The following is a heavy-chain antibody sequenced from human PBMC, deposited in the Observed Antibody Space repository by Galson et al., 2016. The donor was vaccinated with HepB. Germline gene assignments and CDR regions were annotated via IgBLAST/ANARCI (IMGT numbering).Heavy chain of an antibody. CDR3: ARDLLWGIGGLDV. Sequence: SLRLSGAASGFIFSKYAIHWVRQAPGKGLEWVAIVSYDGGDKYYADSVKGRFIISRDNSNNTLYLQMNRLRPEDTAVYYCARDLLWGIGGLDVWGQGTTVTVSS. J-gene: IGHJ6*02. CDR1: GFIFSKYA. D-gene: IGHD2-2*01. V-gene: IGHV3-30-3*01. CDR2: VSYDGGDK.